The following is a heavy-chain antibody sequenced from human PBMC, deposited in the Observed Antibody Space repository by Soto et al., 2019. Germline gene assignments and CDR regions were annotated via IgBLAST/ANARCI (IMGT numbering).Heavy chain of an antibody. Sequence: GGSLRLSCAASGFAFMSYTMNWVRQAPGKGLEWVSSMTSSGAYIYHADSVKGRFTLSRDNAKNSLQLQMSSLRHEDTAIYFCARVAYGNGWIFDYWGQGTLVTVSS. D-gene: IGHD6-19*01. V-gene: IGHV3-21*04. CDR3: ARVAYGNGWIFDY. CDR2: MTSSGAYI. J-gene: IGHJ4*01. CDR1: GFAFMSYT.